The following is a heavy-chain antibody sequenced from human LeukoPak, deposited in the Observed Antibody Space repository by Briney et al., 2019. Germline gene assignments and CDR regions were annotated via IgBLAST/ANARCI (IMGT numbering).Heavy chain of an antibody. V-gene: IGHV4-39*07. D-gene: IGHD2-15*01. CDR2: IYYSGST. Sequence: SETLSLTCTVSGGSISSSSYYWGWIRQPPGKGLEWIGSIYYSGSTYYNPSLKSRVTISVDTSKNQFSLKLSSVTAADTAIYYCARWYCSGGNCYSDYWGQGTLVTVSS. CDR3: ARWYCSGGNCYSDY. J-gene: IGHJ4*02. CDR1: GGSISSSSYY.